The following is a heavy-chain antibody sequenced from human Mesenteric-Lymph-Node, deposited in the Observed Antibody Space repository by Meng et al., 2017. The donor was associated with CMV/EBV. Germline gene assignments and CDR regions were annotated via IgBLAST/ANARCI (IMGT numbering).Heavy chain of an antibody. J-gene: IGHJ6*02. CDR3: ARGPGIVVVPAQLSYCMDV. Sequence: ASVKVSCKASGYSLTGSYMHWVRQVPGQGLEWMGWINPNSGATNSAQHFQDRVTMTWDPSITTAYMDLTRLRSDDTAFYYCARGPGIVVVPAQLSYCMDVWGQGTTVTVSS. D-gene: IGHD2-2*01. V-gene: IGHV1-2*02. CDR2: INPNSGAT. CDR1: GYSLTGSY.